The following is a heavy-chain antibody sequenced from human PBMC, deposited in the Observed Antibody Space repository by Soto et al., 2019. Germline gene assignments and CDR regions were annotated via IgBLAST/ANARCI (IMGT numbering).Heavy chain of an antibody. Sequence: SETLSLTCTVSGGSIRSSTYYWGWIRQPPGKGLEWIGSIYYSGSTHNTPSLKSRVTMSVDTYTNQFSLKLNSVTAADTAVYYCARDNGYSYGYNLDHWGQGTLVTVSS. J-gene: IGHJ4*02. V-gene: IGHV4-39*02. D-gene: IGHD5-18*01. CDR2: IYYSGST. CDR1: GGSIRSSTYY. CDR3: ARDNGYSYGYNLDH.